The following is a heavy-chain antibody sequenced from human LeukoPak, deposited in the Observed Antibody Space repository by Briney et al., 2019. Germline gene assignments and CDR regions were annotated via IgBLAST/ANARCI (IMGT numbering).Heavy chain of an antibody. CDR1: GGTFSSYS. V-gene: IGHV1-69*13. CDR2: IIPIFGTT. D-gene: IGHD3-10*01. Sequence: APVKVSCKASGGTFSSYSISWVRQAPGQGLEWMGRIIPIFGTTNYAQKFQGRVTITADESASTAYMELSSLRSEDTAVYYCARVHYYGSGIERTNYGMDVWGQGTTVTVSS. J-gene: IGHJ6*02. CDR3: ARVHYYGSGIERTNYGMDV.